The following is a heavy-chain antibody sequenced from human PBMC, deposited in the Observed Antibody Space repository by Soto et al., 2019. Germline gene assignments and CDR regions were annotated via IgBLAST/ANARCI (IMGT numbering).Heavy chain of an antibody. CDR2: VNPDSGNT. V-gene: IGHV1-3*01. D-gene: IGHD3-10*01. J-gene: IGHJ4*02. CDR3: ARDPGDGHYFDY. Sequence: ASVKVSCKASGYNFTTKAVHWVRQAPGQSLEWMGLVNPDSGNTKYSQKLQGRVTITRDTSANTAYMELSSLRSEDTAMYYCARDPGDGHYFDYWGQGALVTVSS. CDR1: GYNFTTKA.